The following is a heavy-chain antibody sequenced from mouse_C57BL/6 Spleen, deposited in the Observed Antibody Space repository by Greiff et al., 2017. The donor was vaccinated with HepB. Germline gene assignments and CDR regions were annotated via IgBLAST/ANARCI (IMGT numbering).Heavy chain of an antibody. CDR1: GFTFSDYY. CDR2: ISNGGGST. CDR3: ARHYYGYDVWYFDV. J-gene: IGHJ1*03. D-gene: IGHD2-2*01. Sequence: DVKLVESGGGLVQPGGSLKLSCAASGFTFSDYYMYWVRQTPEKRLEWVAYISNGGGSTYYPDTVKGRFTISRDNAKNTLYLQMSRLKSEDTAMYYCARHYYGYDVWYFDVWGTGTTVTVSS. V-gene: IGHV5-12*01.